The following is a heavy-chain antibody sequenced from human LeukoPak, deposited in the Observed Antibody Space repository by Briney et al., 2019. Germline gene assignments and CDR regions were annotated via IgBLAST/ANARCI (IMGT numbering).Heavy chain of an antibody. CDR3: ATWDDYGDYVAFEY. CDR1: GFTFSWYT. V-gene: IGHV3-21*01. CDR2: ISSSATYI. Sequence: PAGSLTLTCAGSGFTFSWYTLNWVRQAPGKGLEWVSYISSSATYIYYADSARGRFTIARDDAKNSLFQHMNSLRAEDTAVYYCATWDDYGDYVAFEYWGQGTLVTVSS. D-gene: IGHD4-17*01. J-gene: IGHJ4*02.